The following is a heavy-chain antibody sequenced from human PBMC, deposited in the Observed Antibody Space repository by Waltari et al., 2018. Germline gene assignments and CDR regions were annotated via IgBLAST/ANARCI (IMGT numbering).Heavy chain of an antibody. CDR1: GFTFSSYN. Sequence: EVQLVESGGGLVQPGGSLRLSCAGSGFTFSSYNINWARQVPGKGLEWVSYISSGSSTIYYADSVKGRFTSSRDNAKNSLNLQMNSLRAEDTAVYYCARGGFPYAYAYWGQGTLVTVSS. CDR2: ISSGSSTI. J-gene: IGHJ4*02. V-gene: IGHV3-48*04. D-gene: IGHD3-16*01. CDR3: ARGGFPYAYAY.